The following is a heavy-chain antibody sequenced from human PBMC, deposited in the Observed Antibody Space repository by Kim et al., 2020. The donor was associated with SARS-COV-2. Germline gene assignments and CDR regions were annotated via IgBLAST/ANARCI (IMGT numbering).Heavy chain of an antibody. CDR3: ARDPRVTYYYDSSGYYYFDY. V-gene: IGHV3-48*02. Sequence: RFTISRDNAKNSLYLQMNSLRDEDTAVYYCARDPRVTYYYDSSGYYYFDYWGQGTLVTVSS. J-gene: IGHJ4*02. D-gene: IGHD3-22*01.